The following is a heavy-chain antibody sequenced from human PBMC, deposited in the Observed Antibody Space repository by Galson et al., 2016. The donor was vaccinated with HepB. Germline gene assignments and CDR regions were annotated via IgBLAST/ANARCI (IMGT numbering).Heavy chain of an antibody. Sequence: SVKVSCKAPGDSFRKYAISWVRQAPGQGLEWMGWVSFSDGRTNYAQKYQDRVIMTTDTSTTTAYMELKSLRSEDTAVYYCARDWNDYSRTDCFDYWGRGTLVTVSS. J-gene: IGHJ4*02. V-gene: IGHV1-18*01. CDR3: ARDWNDYSRTDCFDY. D-gene: IGHD4/OR15-4a*01. CDR1: GDSFRKYA. CDR2: VSFSDGRT.